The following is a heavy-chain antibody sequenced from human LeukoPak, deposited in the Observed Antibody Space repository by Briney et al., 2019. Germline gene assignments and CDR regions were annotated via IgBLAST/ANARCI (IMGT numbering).Heavy chain of an antibody. D-gene: IGHD3-22*01. Sequence: ASVKVSCKASGYTFSNYGSIWVRQAPGKGLEWMGWINPYNGNTNFGQKVQGRLTMTTDTTTRTAYMELRNLRSDDTAVYYCGRSHSSSLRAPFGYWGQGTLVTVSS. CDR1: GYTFSNYG. CDR2: INPYNGNT. J-gene: IGHJ4*02. V-gene: IGHV1-18*01. CDR3: GRSHSSSLRAPFGY.